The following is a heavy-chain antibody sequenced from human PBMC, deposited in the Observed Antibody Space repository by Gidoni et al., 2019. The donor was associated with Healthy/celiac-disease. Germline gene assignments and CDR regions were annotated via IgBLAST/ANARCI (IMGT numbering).Heavy chain of an antibody. D-gene: IGHD3-22*01. V-gene: IGHV4-34*01. CDR2: INHSGST. CDR3: AREVGDSSGYYYGGWFDP. CDR1: GGSFSGYY. J-gene: IGHJ5*02. Sequence: QVQLQQWGAGLLKPSETLSLTCAVYGGSFSGYYWSWIRQPPGKGLEWIGEINHSGSTNYNPSLKGRVTISVDTSKNQFSLKLSSVTAADTAVYYCAREVGDSSGYYYGGWFDPWGQGTLVTVSS.